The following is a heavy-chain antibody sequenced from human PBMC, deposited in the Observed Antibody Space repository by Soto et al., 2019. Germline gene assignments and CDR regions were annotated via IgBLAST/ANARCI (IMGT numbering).Heavy chain of an antibody. CDR2: IWYDGSNK. CDR3: AREEAGYNWNLSYYDGMYV. D-gene: IGHD1-1*01. J-gene: IGHJ6*02. CDR1: GFTFSSYG. Sequence: QVQLVESGGGVVQPGRSLRLSCAASGFTFSSYGMHWVRQAPGKGLEWVAVIWYDGSNKYYADSVKGRFTISRDNSKNTLYLEMNSLRAEDTAVYYWAREEAGYNWNLSYYDGMYVWGQGTTVTVTS. V-gene: IGHV3-33*01.